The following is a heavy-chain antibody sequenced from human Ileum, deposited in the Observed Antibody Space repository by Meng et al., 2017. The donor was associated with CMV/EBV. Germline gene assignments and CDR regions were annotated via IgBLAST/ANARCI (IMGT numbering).Heavy chain of an antibody. Sequence: CASSVFTFSDYYMTWIRQAPGKGLEWVAYLSSSGDAIYYADSVKGRFTISSDNVKNSLYLQMSSLRAEDTAVYYCARDKVATRKLFDYWGQGTLVTVSS. CDR3: ARDKVATRKLFDY. D-gene: IGHD6-6*01. J-gene: IGHJ4*02. V-gene: IGHV3-11*04. CDR2: LSSSGDAI. CDR1: VFTFSDYY.